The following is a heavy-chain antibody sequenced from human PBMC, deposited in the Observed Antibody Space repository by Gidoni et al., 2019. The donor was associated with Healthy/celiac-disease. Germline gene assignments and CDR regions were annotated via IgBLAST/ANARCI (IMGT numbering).Heavy chain of an antibody. CDR3: AREGGFWSGYDYYYYGMDV. D-gene: IGHD3-3*01. CDR1: GFPFSSYG. V-gene: IGHV3-30*03. Sequence: QVQLVESGGGVVQPGRSLRLSCAASGFPFSSYGLHWVRQAPGKGLEWVAVISYDGSNKYYADSVKGRFTIARDNSKNTLYLQMNSLRAEDTAVYYCAREGGFWSGYDYYYYGMDVWGQGTTVTVSS. J-gene: IGHJ6*02. CDR2: ISYDGSNK.